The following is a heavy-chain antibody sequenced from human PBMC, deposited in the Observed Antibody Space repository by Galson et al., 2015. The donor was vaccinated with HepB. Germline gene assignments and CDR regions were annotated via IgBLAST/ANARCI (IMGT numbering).Heavy chain of an antibody. Sequence: SLRLPCAASGFTFSVSAMHWVRQASGKGLEWVGRIRNKANNYATAYAASVKGRFTISRDDSKNTAYLQMNSLKTEDTAVYYCTRRTPNGGGATDNWFDPWGQGTLVTVSS. V-gene: IGHV3-73*01. CDR1: GFTFSVSA. CDR2: IRNKANNYAT. D-gene: IGHD1-26*01. J-gene: IGHJ5*02. CDR3: TRRTPNGGGATDNWFDP.